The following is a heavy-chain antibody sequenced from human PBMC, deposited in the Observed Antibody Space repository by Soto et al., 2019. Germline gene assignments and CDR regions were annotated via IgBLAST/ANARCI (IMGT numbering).Heavy chain of an antibody. J-gene: IGHJ6*02. CDR3: ARGVGSTSWSTYYYYGVDV. CDR2: INPNSGDT. CDR1: GYTFTGYY. Sequence: QVQLVQSGAEVKKPGASVRVSCKASGYTFTGYYIFWVRQAPGQGFEWMGWINPNSGDTDFAQKFPGRVNMTRAPSISTVYREVSRLTSDDTAVYYCARGVGSTSWSTYYYYGVDVWGQGTTVTVSS. D-gene: IGHD6-13*01. V-gene: IGHV1-2*02.